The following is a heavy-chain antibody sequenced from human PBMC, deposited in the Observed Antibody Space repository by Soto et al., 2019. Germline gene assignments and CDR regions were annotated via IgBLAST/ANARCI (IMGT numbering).Heavy chain of an antibody. CDR2: IFHDGTA. J-gene: IGHJ4*02. CDR1: GGSISSGNW. V-gene: IGHV4-4*02. Sequence: PSETLSLTCAVSGGSISSGNWWTWVRQSPQRGLEYIGEIFHDGTANYYPSFERRVAMSVDTSRNQFSLKLTSVTAADTAVYFCARLVYDTRLNYMYFDFWGPGTLVTVSS. CDR3: ARLVYDTRLNYMYFDF. D-gene: IGHD3-10*01.